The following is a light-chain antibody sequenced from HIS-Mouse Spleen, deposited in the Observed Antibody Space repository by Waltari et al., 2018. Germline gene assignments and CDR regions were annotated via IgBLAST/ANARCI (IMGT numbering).Light chain of an antibody. Sequence: SSELTQAPAVSVALGQTVRIPCHGASPRSYYANWYQQKPGQAPVLVIYGKNNRPSGIPDRFSGSSSGNTASLTITGAQAEDEADYYCNSRDSSGNHLEVFGGGTKLTVL. J-gene: IGLJ2*01. CDR2: GKN. CDR1: SPRSYY. CDR3: NSRDSSGNHLEV. V-gene: IGLV3-19*01.